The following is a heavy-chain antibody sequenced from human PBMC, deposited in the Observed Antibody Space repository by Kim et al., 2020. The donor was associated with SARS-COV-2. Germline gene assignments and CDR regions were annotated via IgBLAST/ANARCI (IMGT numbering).Heavy chain of an antibody. Sequence: SVKVSCKASGGTFSSYAISWVRQAPGQGLEWMGGIIPIFGTANYAQKFQGRVTITADESTSTAYMELSSLRSEDTAVYYCARDDHLLWFGDQPPSYYYGMDVWGQGTTVTVSS. CDR1: GGTFSSYA. J-gene: IGHJ6*02. D-gene: IGHD3-10*01. V-gene: IGHV1-69*13. CDR3: ARDDHLLWFGDQPPSYYYGMDV. CDR2: IIPIFGTA.